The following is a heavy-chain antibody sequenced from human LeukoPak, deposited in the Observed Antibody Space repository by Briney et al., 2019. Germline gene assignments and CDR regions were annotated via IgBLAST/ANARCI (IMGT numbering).Heavy chain of an antibody. CDR3: AIMYTSGWGLLY. V-gene: IGHV5-51*01. Sequence: GESLKISWTGSGYTFNKVWIVWLRQMTGKGLEWLGSINPADSTTEYNPSFQGLVSFSADNSISSAYLQWSGLEASDTAKYYCAIMYTSGWGLLYWGPGTQVTVSS. CDR2: INPADSTT. J-gene: IGHJ4*02. D-gene: IGHD6-19*01. CDR1: GYTFNKVW.